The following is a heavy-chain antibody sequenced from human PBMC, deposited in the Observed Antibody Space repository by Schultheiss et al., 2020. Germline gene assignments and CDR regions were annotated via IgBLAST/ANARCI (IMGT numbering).Heavy chain of an antibody. J-gene: IGHJ6*03. CDR2: ISAYNGNT. V-gene: IGHV1-18*01. Sequence: ASVKVSCKASGYTFTSYGISWVRQAPGQGLEWMGWISAYNGNTNYAQKLQGRVTMTTDTSTSTAYMELRSLRSEDTAVYYCARVPERTDIVVVPAAMHDDYYYYMDVWGKGTTVTVSS. CDR3: ARVPERTDIVVVPAAMHDDYYYYMDV. CDR1: GYTFTSYG. D-gene: IGHD2-2*01.